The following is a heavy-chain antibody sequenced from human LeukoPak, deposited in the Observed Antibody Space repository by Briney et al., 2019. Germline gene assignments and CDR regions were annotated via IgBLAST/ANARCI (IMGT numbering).Heavy chain of an antibody. Sequence: ASVKVSCKASGYTFTNYGISWVRQAPGQGFEWMGWISAYNGNSIYAQRLQGRVTVTTDTSTSTAYMELRSLRSDDTAVYYCARDQWSSSSQRNIDYWGQGTLVTVSS. CDR3: ARDQWSSSSQRNIDY. D-gene: IGHD6-13*01. V-gene: IGHV1-18*01. J-gene: IGHJ4*02. CDR2: ISAYNGNS. CDR1: GYTFTNYG.